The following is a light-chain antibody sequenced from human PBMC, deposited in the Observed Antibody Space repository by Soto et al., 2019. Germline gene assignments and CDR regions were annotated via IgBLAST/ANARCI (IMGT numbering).Light chain of an antibody. J-gene: IGKJ1*01. Sequence: DIVMTQSPDSLAVSLGERATINCNSSQSVLYNSNNKNYLAWYQQKPGQPPKLLIYWASTRESGVPVRCSGSGSVIDFTPTISSLQAEDVALYYCQPYYITLWTFCQGNKWEIK. CDR3: QPYYITLWT. V-gene: IGKV4-1*01. CDR1: QSVLYNSNNKNY. CDR2: WAS.